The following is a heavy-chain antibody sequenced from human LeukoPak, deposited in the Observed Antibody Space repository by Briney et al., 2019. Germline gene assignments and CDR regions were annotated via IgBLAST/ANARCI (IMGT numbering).Heavy chain of an antibody. CDR1: GGSISSSSYY. J-gene: IGHJ4*02. D-gene: IGHD3-10*01. V-gene: IGHV4-39*07. Sequence: SETLSLTCTVSGGSISSSSYYWGWIRQPPGKGLEWIGSIYYSGSTNYNPSLKSRVTISVDTSKNQFSLKLSSVTAADTAVYYCAREGEGSGSYLDYWGQGTLVTVSS. CDR2: IYYSGST. CDR3: AREGEGSGSYLDY.